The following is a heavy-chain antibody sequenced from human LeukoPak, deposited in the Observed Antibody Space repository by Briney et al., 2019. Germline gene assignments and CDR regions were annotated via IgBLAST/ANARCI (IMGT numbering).Heavy chain of an antibody. V-gene: IGHV4-59*12. CDR3: ARDRDSRRYFDY. Sequence: PSETLSLTCTVSGGSISSYYWSWIRQPPGKGLEWIGYIYYSGSTYYNPSLKSRVTISVDTSKNQFSLKLSSVTAADTAVYYCARDRDSRRYFDYWGQGTLVTVSS. CDR2: IYYSGST. CDR1: GGSISSYY. D-gene: IGHD6-13*01. J-gene: IGHJ4*02.